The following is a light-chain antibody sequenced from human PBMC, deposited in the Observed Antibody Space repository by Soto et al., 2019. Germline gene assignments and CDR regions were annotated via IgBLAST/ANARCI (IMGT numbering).Light chain of an antibody. CDR2: DAS. CDR1: QSVSSY. Sequence: EIVLTQSPATLSLSPGERATLSCRASQSVSSYLAWYQQKPGQAPRLLIYDASNRATGIPARFSGSGSGTDFTLTISSLEPEDFAVYYCQQCGSSSTFGQGTRLE. V-gene: IGKV3-11*01. CDR3: QQCGSSST. J-gene: IGKJ5*01.